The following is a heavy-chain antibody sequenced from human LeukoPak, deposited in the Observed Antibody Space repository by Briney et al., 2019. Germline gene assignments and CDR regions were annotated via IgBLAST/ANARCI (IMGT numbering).Heavy chain of an antibody. CDR2: IIPIFGTA. J-gene: IGHJ3*02. CDR3: AREPTTAPDAFDI. CDR1: GYTFTSYA. Sequence: GASVKVSCKASGYTFTSYAMHWVRQAPGQGLEWMGGIIPIFGTANYAQKFQGRVTITADESTSTAYMELSSLRSEDTAVYYCAREPTTAPDAFDIWGQGTMVTVSS. D-gene: IGHD4-17*01. V-gene: IGHV1-69*13.